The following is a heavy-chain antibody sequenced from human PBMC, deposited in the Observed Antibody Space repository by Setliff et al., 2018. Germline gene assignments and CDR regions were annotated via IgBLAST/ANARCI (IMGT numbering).Heavy chain of an antibody. J-gene: IGHJ6*03. D-gene: IGHD1-1*01. V-gene: IGHV3-74*01. CDR2: VNSDETTT. CDR3: ARDTQGDGNYLMDV. CDR1: GFTLGTYW. Sequence: GGSLRLSCAASGFTLGTYWMHWVRQVPGKGLVWVSRVNSDETTTTYADSVKGRFIISRDNAKNTVYLRMNSLRVEDTAVYYCARDTQGDGNYLMDVWGKGTTVTVSS.